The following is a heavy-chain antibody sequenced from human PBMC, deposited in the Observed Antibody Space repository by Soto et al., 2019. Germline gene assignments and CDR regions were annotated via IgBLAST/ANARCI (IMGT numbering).Heavy chain of an antibody. CDR1: GFSLSTSGVG. D-gene: IGHD3-16*02. CDR2: IYWDDDK. J-gene: IGHJ4*02. V-gene: IGHV2-5*02. CDR3: AHTPFPDYVWGSYRSYYFDY. Sequence: QITLKESGPPLVKPTQTLTLTCTFSGFSLSTSGVGVGWIRQPPGKALEWLALIYWDDDKRYSPSLKSRLTITKDTSKNQVVLTMTNMDPVDTATYYCAHTPFPDYVWGSYRSYYFDYWGQGTLVTVSS.